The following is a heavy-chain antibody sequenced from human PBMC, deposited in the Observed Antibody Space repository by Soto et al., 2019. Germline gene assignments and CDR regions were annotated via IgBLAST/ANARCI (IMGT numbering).Heavy chain of an antibody. Sequence: EALPLTSNNACGRIYTSYLSMIRRSPGKGLEWSGYISDGGSTNYNPSLKGRGTISVDTSKKQVSLKLSSATAADTARYFCAGYCSRSICPEDHFVALEGWGQGTTAPASS. V-gene: IGHV4-59*01. J-gene: IGHJ6*02. CDR2: ISDGGST. CDR3: AGYCSRSICPEDHFVALEG. CDR1: CGRIYTSY. D-gene: IGHD2-2*01.